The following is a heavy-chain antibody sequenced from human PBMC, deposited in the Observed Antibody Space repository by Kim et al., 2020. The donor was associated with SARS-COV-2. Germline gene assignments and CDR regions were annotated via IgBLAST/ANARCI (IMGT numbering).Heavy chain of an antibody. Sequence: SETLSLTCAVYGGSFSGYYWSWIRQPPGKGLEWIGEINHSGSTNYNPSLKSRVTISVDTSKNQFSLKLSSVTAADTAVYYCARKRRSGREMALIDYWGQGTLVTVSS. CDR3: ARKRRSGREMALIDY. D-gene: IGHD3-10*01. CDR1: GGSFSGYY. CDR2: INHSGST. V-gene: IGHV4-34*01. J-gene: IGHJ4*02.